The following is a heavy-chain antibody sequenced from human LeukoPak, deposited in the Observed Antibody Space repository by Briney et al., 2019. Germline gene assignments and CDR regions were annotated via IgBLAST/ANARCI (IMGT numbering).Heavy chain of an antibody. D-gene: IGHD2-21*02. CDR1: GLAFSDYW. CDR2: IKPEGGHQ. J-gene: IGHJ4*01. V-gene: IGHV3-7*01. CDR3: ARFVVVTAGDY. Sequence: GGSLRLFCAASGLAFSDYWMSWVSQAPGKGMEWVANIKPEGGHQNYVDSVKGRFTISRDTAKNTLYLQMNSLRVEDTAVYYCARFVVVTAGDYWGQGTLVTVSS.